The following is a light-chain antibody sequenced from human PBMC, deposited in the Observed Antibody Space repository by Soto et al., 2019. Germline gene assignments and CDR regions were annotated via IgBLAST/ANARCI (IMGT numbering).Light chain of an antibody. CDR3: QQLNTYPRT. CDR2: AAS. Sequence: DIQLTPSPSFLSASVGDRVTITCRASQGINNYLAWYQQKPGKAPKLLIYAASTLQSGVPSRFSGSGSGTQFTLTISSLQPEDSATYYCQQLNTYPRTFGQGTKVEIK. J-gene: IGKJ1*01. V-gene: IGKV1-9*01. CDR1: QGINNY.